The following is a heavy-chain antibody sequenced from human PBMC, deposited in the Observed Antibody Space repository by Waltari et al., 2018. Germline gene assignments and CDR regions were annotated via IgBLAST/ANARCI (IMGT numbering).Heavy chain of an antibody. V-gene: IGHV3-23*01. D-gene: IGHD1-26*01. Sequence: EVQLLESGGGLVQPGGSLRLSCAASGFTFSSYAMSWVRQAPGKGLEWVSAISGSGGSTYYADSVKGRFTISRDNSKNTLYLQMNSLRAEDTAVYYCAKEFASGSYDPDWFDPWGQGTLVTVSS. J-gene: IGHJ5*02. CDR3: AKEFASGSYDPDWFDP. CDR2: ISGSGGST. CDR1: GFTFSSYA.